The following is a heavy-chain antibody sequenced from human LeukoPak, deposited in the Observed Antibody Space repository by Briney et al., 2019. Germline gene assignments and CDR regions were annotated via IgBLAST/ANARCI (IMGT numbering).Heavy chain of an antibody. CDR3: ASGCSSTSCQNWFDP. J-gene: IGHJ5*02. CDR2: IYPGDSDT. V-gene: IGHV5-51*01. D-gene: IGHD2-2*01. CDR1: GYRFTSYW. Sequence: GESLKISCKGSGYRFTSYWIGWVRQMPGKGLEWMGIIYPGDSDTRYSPSFQGQVTISADKSISTAYLQWSSLKASDTAMYFCASGCSSTSCQNWFDPWGRGTLVTVSS.